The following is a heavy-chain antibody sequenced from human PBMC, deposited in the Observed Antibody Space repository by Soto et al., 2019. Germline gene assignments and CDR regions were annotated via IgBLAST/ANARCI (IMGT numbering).Heavy chain of an antibody. J-gene: IGHJ6*02. CDR1: GFTFSSYS. Sequence: EVQLVESGGGLVKPGGSLRLSCAASGFTFSSYSMNWVRQAPGKGLEWGSSISSSSSYIYYADSVKGRFTISRHNAKNSLYLQMNSLRAEDTAVYYCARESGYYTYGMDVWGQGTTVTVS. D-gene: IGHD3-3*01. CDR2: ISSSSSYI. V-gene: IGHV3-21*01. CDR3: ARESGYYTYGMDV.